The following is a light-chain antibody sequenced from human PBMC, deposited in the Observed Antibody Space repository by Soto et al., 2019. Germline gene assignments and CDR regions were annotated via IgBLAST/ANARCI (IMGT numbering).Light chain of an antibody. CDR3: QHYNQWPPFT. CDR1: QSVKSS. V-gene: IGKV3-15*01. CDR2: GAS. J-gene: IGKJ3*01. Sequence: EIVMTQSPATLSVSPGERATLSCRASQSVKSSLARYQHKPGQVPRLLIYGASTRATGVPVRFSGSGSGTDFTLTISSLQAEDVAVYYCQHYNQWPPFTFGPGTKVDIK.